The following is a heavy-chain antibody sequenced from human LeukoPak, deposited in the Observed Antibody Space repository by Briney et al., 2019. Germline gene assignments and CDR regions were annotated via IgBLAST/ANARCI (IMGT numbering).Heavy chain of an antibody. Sequence: GGSLRLSCAASGFTFSSYEMNWVRQAPGKGLEWVSYISSSGSTIYYADSVKGRFTISRDNAKNTLYLQMNSLRAEDTAVYYCAREDSSGAAERNWFDPWGQGTLVTVSS. V-gene: IGHV3-48*03. CDR1: GFTFSSYE. D-gene: IGHD6-13*01. CDR2: ISSSGSTI. CDR3: AREDSSGAAERNWFDP. J-gene: IGHJ5*02.